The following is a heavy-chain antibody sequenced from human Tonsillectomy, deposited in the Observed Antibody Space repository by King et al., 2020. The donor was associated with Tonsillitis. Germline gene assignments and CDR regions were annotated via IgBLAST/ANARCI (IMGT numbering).Heavy chain of an antibody. D-gene: IGHD4-23*01. V-gene: IGHV1-18*04. CDR1: GYSFTSYS. Sequence: QLVQSGAEVKKPGASVKVSCKASGYSFTSYSISWVRQAPGQGLEWMGGISTYNGNTNYAQKLQGRVTMTTDTSTSTAYMELRSLSSNDTAVYYCARDPYGGNSPWYFYLWGRGTLVTVSS. CDR2: ISTYNGNT. CDR3: ARDPYGGNSPWYFYL. J-gene: IGHJ2*01.